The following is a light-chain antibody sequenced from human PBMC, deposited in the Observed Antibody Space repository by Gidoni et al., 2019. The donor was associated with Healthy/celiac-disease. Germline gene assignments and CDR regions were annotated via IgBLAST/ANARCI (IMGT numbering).Light chain of an antibody. CDR2: GAS. V-gene: IGKV3-20*01. CDR3: QQYGSSPIT. J-gene: IGKJ5*01. Sequence: ETVLTQSPGTLSLSPGERASLSCRASQSVSSSYLAWYQQKPGQAPRLRIYGASSRATCIPDRFSGSGYGTDFTLTISRLEPEDFAVYYCQQYGSSPITFXQXTRLEIK. CDR1: QSVSSSY.